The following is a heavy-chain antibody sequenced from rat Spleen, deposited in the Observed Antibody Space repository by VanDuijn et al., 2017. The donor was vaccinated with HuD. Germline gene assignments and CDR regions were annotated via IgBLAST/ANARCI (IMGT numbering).Heavy chain of an antibody. Sequence: EVQLVESGGGLVQPGRSMKLSCAASGFTFTNYYMAWVRQAPTKGLEWVASINTGGGNTYYRDSVKGRFTVSRDNAKSTLYLQMDSLRSEDTATYYCARLPIYYSAYFDYWGQGVMVTVSS. V-gene: IGHV5-25*01. J-gene: IGHJ2*01. CDR2: INTGGGNT. CDR3: ARLPIYYSAYFDY. CDR1: GFTFTNYY. D-gene: IGHD1-1*01.